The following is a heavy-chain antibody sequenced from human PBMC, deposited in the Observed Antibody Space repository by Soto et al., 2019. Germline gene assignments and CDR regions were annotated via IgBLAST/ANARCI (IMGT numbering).Heavy chain of an antibody. CDR1: GGTFSSYA. CDR3: ARDPRGYSGSGGGMDV. Sequence: ASVKVSCKASGGTFSSYAISWVRQAPGQGLEWMGGIIPIFGTANYAQKFQGRVTITADESTSTAYMELSSLRSEDTAVYYCARDPRGYSGSGGGMDVWGQGTTVTVSS. CDR2: IIPIFGTA. D-gene: IGHD5-12*01. J-gene: IGHJ6*02. V-gene: IGHV1-69*13.